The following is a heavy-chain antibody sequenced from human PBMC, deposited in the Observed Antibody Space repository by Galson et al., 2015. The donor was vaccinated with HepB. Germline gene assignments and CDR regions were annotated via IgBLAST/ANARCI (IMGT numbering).Heavy chain of an antibody. D-gene: IGHD1-26*01. Sequence: SLRLSCAASGFTFSSYSMNWVRQAPGNGLEWVANIKPDGSEERYVDSVKGRFTISRDNARNSLSLQMNSLRAEDTAVYYCARNNKWAWDFWGQGALVTVSS. V-gene: IGHV3-7*03. CDR3: ARNNKWAWDF. CDR1: GFTFSSYS. CDR2: IKPDGSEE. J-gene: IGHJ4*02.